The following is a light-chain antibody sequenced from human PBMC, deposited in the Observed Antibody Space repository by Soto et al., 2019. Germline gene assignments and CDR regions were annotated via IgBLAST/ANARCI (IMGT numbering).Light chain of an antibody. CDR3: QQRHNWPIT. Sequence: EIVLTQSPATLSLSPGERATLSCRTSQTIRGLLNWYQQRPGQAPRLLIYDTSNRATDIPARFSGSGSGTDFILTISSLDPEDFGVYFCQQRHNWPITFGPGTKVDIK. J-gene: IGKJ3*01. CDR2: DTS. CDR1: QTIRGL. V-gene: IGKV3-11*01.